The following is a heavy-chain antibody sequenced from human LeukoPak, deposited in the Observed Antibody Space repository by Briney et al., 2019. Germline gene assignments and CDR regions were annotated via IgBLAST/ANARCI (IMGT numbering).Heavy chain of an antibody. D-gene: IGHD4-23*01. CDR3: ARGLPGGNHYFDY. J-gene: IGHJ4*02. CDR1: GGSFSGYY. V-gene: IGHV4-34*01. CDR2: INHSGST. Sequence: PSETLSLTCAVYGGSFSGYYWSWIRQPPGKGLEWIGEINHSGSTNYNPSLKSRVTISVDTSKNQFSLKLNSVTAADTAVYYCARGLPGGNHYFDYWGQGTLVTVSS.